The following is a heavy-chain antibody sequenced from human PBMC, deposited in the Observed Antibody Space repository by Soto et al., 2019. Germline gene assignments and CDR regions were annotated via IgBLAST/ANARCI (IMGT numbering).Heavy chain of an antibody. Sequence: QVQLVESGGGVVQPERSLRLSCAASGFTFSSYAMHWVRQAPGKGLEWVAVISYDGSNKYYADSVKGRFTISRDNSKNTLYLQMNSLRAEDTAVYYCARVGEMATTYYYYYGMDVWGQGTTVTVSS. CDR1: GFTFSSYA. CDR2: ISYDGSNK. J-gene: IGHJ6*02. CDR3: ARVGEMATTYYYYYGMDV. D-gene: IGHD5-12*01. V-gene: IGHV3-30-3*01.